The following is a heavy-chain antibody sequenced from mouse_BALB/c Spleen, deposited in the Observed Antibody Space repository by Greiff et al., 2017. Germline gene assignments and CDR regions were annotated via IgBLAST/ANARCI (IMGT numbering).Heavy chain of an antibody. CDR1: GFTFSSYT. D-gene: IGHD1-2*01. CDR2: ISNGGGST. CDR3: ARQATATFAY. J-gene: IGHJ3*01. V-gene: IGHV5-12-2*01. Sequence: EVMLVESGGGLVQPGGSLKLSCAASGFTFSSYTMSWVRQTPEKRLEWVAYISNGGGSTYYPDTVKDRFTISRDNAKNTLYLQMSSLKSEDTAMYYCARQATATFAYWGQGTLVTVSA.